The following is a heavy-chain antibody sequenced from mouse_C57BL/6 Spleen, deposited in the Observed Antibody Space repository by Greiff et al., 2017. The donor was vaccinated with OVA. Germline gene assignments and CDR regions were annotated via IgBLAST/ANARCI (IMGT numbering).Heavy chain of an antibody. CDR2: INPNNGGT. CDR3: ARGPGGSSTH. D-gene: IGHD1-1*01. CDR1: GYTFTDYY. J-gene: IGHJ2*01. V-gene: IGHV1-26*01. Sequence: EVQLQQSGPELVKPGASVKISCKASGYTFTDYYMNWVKQSHGKSLEWIGDINPNNGGTSYNQKFKGKATLTVDKSSSTAYMELRSLTSEDSAVYYCARGPGGSSTHWGQGTTLTVSS.